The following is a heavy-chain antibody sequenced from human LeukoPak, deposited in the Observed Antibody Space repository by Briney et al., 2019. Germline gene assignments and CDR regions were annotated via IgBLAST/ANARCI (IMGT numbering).Heavy chain of an antibody. D-gene: IGHD2-21*01. J-gene: IGHJ4*02. CDR3: ARVYHNCGGDCYPYFDY. CDR1: GYTFTGYY. CDR2: INPNSGGT. Sequence: ASVKVSCKASGYTFTGYYMHWVRQAPGQGLEWMRWINPNSGGTNYAQKFQGRVTMTRDTSISTAYMGLGRLRSDDTAVYYCARVYHNCGGDCYPYFDYWGQGTLVTVSS. V-gene: IGHV1-2*02.